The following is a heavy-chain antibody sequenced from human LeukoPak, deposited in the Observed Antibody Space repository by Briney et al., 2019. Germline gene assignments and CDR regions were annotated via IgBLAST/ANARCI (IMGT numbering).Heavy chain of an antibody. CDR1: GFTFHTCS. CDR3: ARDFRIAAAVPSYFDY. V-gene: IGHV3-48*04. Sequence: PGGSLRLSCSASGFTFHTCSMNWVRQAPGKGLEWLSYISTTSNAIYYADSVKGRFTISRDNAKASLDLQLNSLRAEDTAVYFCARDFRIAAAVPSYFDYWGPGVLVTVSS. D-gene: IGHD6-13*01. J-gene: IGHJ4*02. CDR2: ISTTSNAI.